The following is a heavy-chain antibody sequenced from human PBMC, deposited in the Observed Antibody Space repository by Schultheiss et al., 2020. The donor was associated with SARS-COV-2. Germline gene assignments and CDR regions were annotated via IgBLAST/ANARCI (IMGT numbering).Heavy chain of an antibody. CDR1: GGSISSYF. CDR3: ARYSSSLDY. J-gene: IGHJ4*02. D-gene: IGHD6-13*01. CDR2: IYTSGST. Sequence: GSLRLSCTVSGGSISSYFWSWIRQPAGKGLEWIGRIYTSGSTNYNPSLKSRVTMSVDTSKNQFSLKLSSVTAADTAVYYCARYSSSLDYWGQGTLVTVSS. V-gene: IGHV4-4*07.